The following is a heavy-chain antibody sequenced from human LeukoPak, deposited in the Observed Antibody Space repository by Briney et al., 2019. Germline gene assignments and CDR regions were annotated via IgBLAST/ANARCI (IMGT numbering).Heavy chain of an antibody. J-gene: IGHJ4*02. Sequence: PGESLKISCKGSGYSFTSYWIAWVRQMPGKDLEWMGIIYPGDSDTRHSPSFQGQVTISADKSISTAYLQWSSLKASDTAMYYCATSYSSSLPFDYWGQGTLVTVSS. CDR3: ATSYSSSLPFDY. CDR2: IYPGDSDT. CDR1: GYSFTSYW. V-gene: IGHV5-51*01. D-gene: IGHD6-6*01.